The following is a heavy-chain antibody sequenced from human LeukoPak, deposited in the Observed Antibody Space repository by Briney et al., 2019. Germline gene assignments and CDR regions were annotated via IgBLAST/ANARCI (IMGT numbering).Heavy chain of an antibody. CDR2: IYHSGST. D-gene: IGHD1-1*01. Sequence: PSQTLSLTCAVSGGSISSGGYSWSWIRQPPGKGLEWIGYIYHSGSTYYNPSLKSRVTISVDKSKNQFSLKLTSVTAADTAVYYCASYQQLWSNYFDYWGQGTLVTVSS. CDR3: ASYQQLWSNYFDY. V-gene: IGHV4-30-2*01. J-gene: IGHJ4*02. CDR1: GGSISSGGYS.